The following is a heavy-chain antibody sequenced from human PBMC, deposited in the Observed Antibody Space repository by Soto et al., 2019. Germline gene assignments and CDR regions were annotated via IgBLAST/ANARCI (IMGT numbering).Heavy chain of an antibody. J-gene: IGHJ4*02. D-gene: IGHD3-22*01. V-gene: IGHV4-39*01. CDR2: IYYSGST. Sequence: SETLSLTCTVSGGSISSSSYYWGWIRQPPGKGLEWIGSIYYSGSTYYNPSLKSRVTISVDTSKNQFSLKLSSVTAADTAVYYCARLNYYDSSGTGWGQGTLVTSPQ. CDR3: ARLNYYDSSGTG. CDR1: GGSISSSSYY.